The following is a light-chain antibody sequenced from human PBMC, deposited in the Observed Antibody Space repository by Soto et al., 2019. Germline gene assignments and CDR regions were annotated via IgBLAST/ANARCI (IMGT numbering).Light chain of an antibody. Sequence: EIVLTQSPGTLSLSPGERVTLSCRASQSVSRYLAWYQQKPGQAPRLLIYDASNRATGIPARFSGSGSGTDFTLTISSLEPEDFAVYYCQQRSNWPLTFGPGTKVDIK. CDR2: DAS. J-gene: IGKJ3*01. CDR3: QQRSNWPLT. CDR1: QSVSRY. V-gene: IGKV3-11*01.